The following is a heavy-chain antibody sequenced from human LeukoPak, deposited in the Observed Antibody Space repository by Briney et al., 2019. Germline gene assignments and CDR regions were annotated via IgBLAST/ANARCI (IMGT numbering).Heavy chain of an antibody. D-gene: IGHD3-22*01. CDR1: GLPVSNYG. Sequence: PGGSLRLSCAVSGLPVSNYGMSWVRQAPGKELEWVAGISDSGGRTKYADSVKGRFTISRDNPKTTLYLQMNSLRVEDTAVYFCAKRGVVIRVILVGFHKEAYYFDSWGQGALVTVSS. CDR2: ISDSGGRT. CDR3: AKRGVVIRVILVGFHKEAYYFDS. V-gene: IGHV3-23*01. J-gene: IGHJ4*02.